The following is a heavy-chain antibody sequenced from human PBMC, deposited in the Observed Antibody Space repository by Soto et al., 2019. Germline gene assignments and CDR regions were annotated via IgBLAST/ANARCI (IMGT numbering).Heavy chain of an antibody. CDR3: ARHLYSYGHSRLDP. CDR1: GGSIISSGYY. D-gene: IGHD5-18*01. J-gene: IGHJ5*01. V-gene: IGHV4-39*01. Sequence: SETLSLTCTVSGGSIISSGYYWGWIRQPPGKGLEWIGTIYYTGSTLYISSLKSRVTISIDTSKNQFSLKLSSVTAADTAVYFCARHLYSYGHSRLDPWGQGTLVTVSS. CDR2: IYYTGST.